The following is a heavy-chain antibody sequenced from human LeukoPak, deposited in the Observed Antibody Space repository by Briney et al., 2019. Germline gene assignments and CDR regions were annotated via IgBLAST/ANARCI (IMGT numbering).Heavy chain of an antibody. CDR1: GYTFAGYY. Sequence: ASVKVSCKASGYTFAGYYMHWVRQAPGQGLEWMGWINPNSGGTNYAQKFQGRVTMTRDTSISTAYMELSRLRSDDTAVYYCARDLGDWNDWDYWGQGTLVTVSS. CDR3: ARDLGDWNDWDY. D-gene: IGHD1-1*01. J-gene: IGHJ4*02. V-gene: IGHV1-2*02. CDR2: INPNSGGT.